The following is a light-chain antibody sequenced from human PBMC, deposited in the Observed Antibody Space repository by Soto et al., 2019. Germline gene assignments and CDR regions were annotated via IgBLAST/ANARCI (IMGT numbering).Light chain of an antibody. CDR1: QDSRND. Sequence: DIQMTPSPSSLSASVGDRVTITCRASQDSRNDLGWYQQKPGNAHKRLIYAAASLQSGVSSRFSGSGSGTEFALTISGLQPEDCATYYCLQHNSYPWTFGKGTKVEIK. J-gene: IGKJ1*01. CDR3: LQHNSYPWT. V-gene: IGKV1-17*01. CDR2: AAA.